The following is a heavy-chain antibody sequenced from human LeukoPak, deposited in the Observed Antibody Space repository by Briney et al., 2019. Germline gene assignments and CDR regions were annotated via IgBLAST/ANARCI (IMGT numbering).Heavy chain of an antibody. J-gene: IGHJ5*02. V-gene: IGHV1-8*01. Sequence: ASVKVSCKASGYTFTSYDINWVRQATGQGLEWMGWMNPNSGNTGYAQRFQGRVTMTRNTSISTAYMELSSLRSEDTAVYYCARVRSKNSSRGSWLDPWGQGTLVTVSS. CDR3: ARVRSKNSSRGSWLDP. D-gene: IGHD6-13*01. CDR2: MNPNSGNT. CDR1: GYTFTSYD.